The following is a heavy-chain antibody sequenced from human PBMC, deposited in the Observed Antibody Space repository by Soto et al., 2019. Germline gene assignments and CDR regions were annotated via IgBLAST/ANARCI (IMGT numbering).Heavy chain of an antibody. CDR3: ARVRCSCCSCHNDAFDI. J-gene: IGHJ3*02. CDR2: INPNSGGT. D-gene: IGHD2-15*01. V-gene: IGHV1-2*04. CDR1: GYTFTGYY. Sequence: QVQLVQSGAEVKKPGASVKVSCKASGYTFTGYYMHWVRQAPGQGLEWMGWINPNSGGTNYAQKFQGWFTMTRDTSISTAYMELSRLRSDDTAVYYCARVRCSCCSCHNDAFDIWGQGTMVTVSS.